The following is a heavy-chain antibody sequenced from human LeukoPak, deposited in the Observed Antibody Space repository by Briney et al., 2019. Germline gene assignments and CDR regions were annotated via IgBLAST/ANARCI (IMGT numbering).Heavy chain of an antibody. V-gene: IGHV5-51*01. Sequence: GESLKISCKGSGYSFTSYWIAWVRQMPRKGLEWMGIVNPADSDTRYSPSLQGQVTISVDKYISTAYLQWSSLQASDTAMYYCATVPRIPAVGNTEYFQYWGQGTLVTVSS. J-gene: IGHJ1*01. CDR2: VNPADSDT. CDR3: ATVPRIPAVGNTEYFQY. D-gene: IGHD6-13*01. CDR1: GYSFTSYW.